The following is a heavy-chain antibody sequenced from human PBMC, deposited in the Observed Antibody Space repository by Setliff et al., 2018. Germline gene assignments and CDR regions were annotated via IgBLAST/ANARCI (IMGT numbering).Heavy chain of an antibody. D-gene: IGHD2-15*01. CDR1: GFTFSNYA. V-gene: IGHV3-21*01. CDR2: ISSSSSYI. Sequence: PGGSLRLSCAASGFTFSNYAMNWVRQAPGKGLEWVSSISSSSSYIYYADSVKGRFTISRDNAKNSLYLQMNSLRAEDTAVYYCARESVAEKPGMDYWGQGTLVTVSS. CDR3: ARESVAEKPGMDY. J-gene: IGHJ4*02.